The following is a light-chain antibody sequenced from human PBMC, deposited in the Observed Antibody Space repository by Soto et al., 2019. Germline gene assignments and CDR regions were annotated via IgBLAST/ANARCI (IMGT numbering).Light chain of an antibody. CDR3: QQYNDWPLT. Sequence: EIVMTQSPVTLSVSPGERATLSCRASQSVSSNLAWYQQKPGQAPSLLIYGAFTRATGIPARFSGTGSGSEFTLTICSLQSEDFALYYCQQYNDWPLTCGQGTKVDIK. CDR2: GAF. V-gene: IGKV3-15*01. CDR1: QSVSSN. J-gene: IGKJ1*01.